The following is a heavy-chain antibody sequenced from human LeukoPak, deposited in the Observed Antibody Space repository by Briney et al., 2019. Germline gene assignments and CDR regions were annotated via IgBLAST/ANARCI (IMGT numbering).Heavy chain of an antibody. J-gene: IGHJ3*02. D-gene: IGHD3-10*01. CDR1: GYTLTELS. V-gene: IGHV1-24*01. CDR3: ATDSLGELLSRGDAFDI. CDR2: FDPEDGET. Sequence: ASVKVSCKVSGYTLTELSMHWVRQAPGKGLEWMGGFDPEDGETIYAQKFQGRVTMTEDTSTDTAYLELSSLRSEDTAVYYCATDSLGELLSRGDAFDIWGQGTMVTVSS.